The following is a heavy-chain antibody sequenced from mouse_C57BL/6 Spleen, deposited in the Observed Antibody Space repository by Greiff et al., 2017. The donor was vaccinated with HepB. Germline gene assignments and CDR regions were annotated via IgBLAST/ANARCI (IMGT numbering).Heavy chain of an antibody. CDR2: IHPSDSDT. D-gene: IGHD1-1*01. J-gene: IGHJ1*03. Sequence: QVHVKQPGAELVKPGASVKVSCKASGYTFTSYWMHWVKQRPGQGLEWIGRIHPSDSDTNYNQKFKGKATLTVDKSSSTAYMQLSSLTSEDSAVYYCAMGATVVATGYFDVWGTGTTVTVSS. V-gene: IGHV1-74*01. CDR3: AMGATVVATGYFDV. CDR1: GYTFTSYW.